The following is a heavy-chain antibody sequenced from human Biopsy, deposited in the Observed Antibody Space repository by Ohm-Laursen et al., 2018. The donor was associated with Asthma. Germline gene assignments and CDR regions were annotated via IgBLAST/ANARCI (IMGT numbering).Heavy chain of an antibody. J-gene: IGHJ5*02. Sequence: TLSLTCTVSGGSINIGDYYWSWIRQHPVKGLEWIGHIYYSGSTYYNPSLKSRVSISLDTSKNQFSLSLTSVTAADTAVYYCARTTYGYDGFDPWGQGTLVTVSS. CDR3: ARTTYGYDGFDP. V-gene: IGHV4-31*03. D-gene: IGHD5-12*01. CDR1: GGSINIGDYY. CDR2: IYYSGST.